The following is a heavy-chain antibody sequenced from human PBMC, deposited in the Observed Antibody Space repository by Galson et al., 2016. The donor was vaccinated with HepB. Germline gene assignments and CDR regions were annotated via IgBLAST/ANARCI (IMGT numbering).Heavy chain of an antibody. V-gene: IGHV1-69*13. J-gene: IGHJ5*02. CDR3: ARIVGRPQDIVLVAGGAPAYVDNRFDL. Sequence: SVKVSCKASGGTFTSYGLTWLRQAPGQGFEWMGVIIPIFGAANYAPKFQGRVTISADESTNTLYMEIRSLRTEDTAVYYCARIVGRPQDIVLVAGGAPAYVDNRFDLWGQGTLVTVSS. D-gene: IGHD2-15*01. CDR1: GGTFTSYG. CDR2: IIPIFGAA.